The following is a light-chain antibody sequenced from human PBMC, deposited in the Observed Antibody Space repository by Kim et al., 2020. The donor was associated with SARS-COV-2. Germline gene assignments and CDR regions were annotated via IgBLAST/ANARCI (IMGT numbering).Light chain of an antibody. CDR1: SSNIGSNA. J-gene: IGLJ2*01. CDR3: AAWDDSLNCVL. Sequence: ELTQPPSASGTPGQRVTISCSGSSSNIGSNAVNWYQQLPGTAPKLLIYSNNQWPSGVPHRFSGSKSGASASLAISGLQSEDEADYFCAAWDDSLNCVLFGAGTQLTVL. CDR2: SNN. V-gene: IGLV1-44*01.